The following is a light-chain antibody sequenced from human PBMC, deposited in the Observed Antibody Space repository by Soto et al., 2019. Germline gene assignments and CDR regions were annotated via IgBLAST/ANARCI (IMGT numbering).Light chain of an antibody. CDR3: SSYTSSSTPVYV. CDR1: SSDVGGYNY. CDR2: EVS. J-gene: IGLJ1*01. Sequence: QSALTQPASVSGSPGQSITISCTGTSSDVGGYNYVSWYQQHPGKAPKLMIYEVSSRPSGVSNRFSGSKSGNTASLTISGLQAEDEADYYCSSYTSSSTPVYVFGTGTKLTVL. V-gene: IGLV2-14*01.